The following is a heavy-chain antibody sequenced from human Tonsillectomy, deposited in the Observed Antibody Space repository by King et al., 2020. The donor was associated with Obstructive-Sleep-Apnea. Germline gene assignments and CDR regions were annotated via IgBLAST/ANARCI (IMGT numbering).Heavy chain of an antibody. CDR1: GFTISTYW. CDR3: ARHVWFGEYFRFDH. J-gene: IGHJ4*02. CDR2: INQDGSQK. V-gene: IGHV3-7*03. Sequence: VQLVESGGGLVQPGGSLRLSCAASGFTISTYWMSWVRQAPGKGLEWVANINQDGSQKYYADSLKGRFTISRENAKKSLFLQINSLRAEDTAVYYCARHVWFGEYFRFDHWGQGTLVTVSS. D-gene: IGHD3-10*01.